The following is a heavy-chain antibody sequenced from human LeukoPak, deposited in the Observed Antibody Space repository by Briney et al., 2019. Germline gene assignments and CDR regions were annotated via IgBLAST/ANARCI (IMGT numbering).Heavy chain of an antibody. J-gene: IGHJ4*02. V-gene: IGHV4-61*02. D-gene: IGHD6-19*01. CDR3: ATYAVAGTENDY. Sequence: SETLSLTCTVSGGSISSGSYYWSWIRQPAGKGLESIGRFYTTGSTNYNPSLKSRVTISVDTARNQFSLKLSSVTAADTALYYCATYAVAGTENDYWGQGTLVTVSS. CDR1: GGSISSGSYY. CDR2: FYTTGST.